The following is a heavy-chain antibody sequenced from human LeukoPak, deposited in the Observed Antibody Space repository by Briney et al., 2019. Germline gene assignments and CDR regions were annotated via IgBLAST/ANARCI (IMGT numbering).Heavy chain of an antibody. V-gene: IGHV3-30*18. J-gene: IGHJ4*02. CDR3: AKDLYSGSYFGFDY. CDR1: GFTFSSYG. D-gene: IGHD1-26*01. CDR2: ISYDGSNN. Sequence: GGSLRLSCAASGFTFSSYGMHWVRQAPGKGLEWVAVISYDGSNNYYADSVKGRFTISRDNSKNTLYLQMNSLRAEDTAVYYCAKDLYSGSYFGFDYWGQGTLVTVSS.